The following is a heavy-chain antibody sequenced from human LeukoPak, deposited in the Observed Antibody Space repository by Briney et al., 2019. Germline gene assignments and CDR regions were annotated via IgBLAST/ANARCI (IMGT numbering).Heavy chain of an antibody. Sequence: SETLSLTCAVYGGSFSGYYWSWIRQPPGKGLEGIGEINHSGSTNYNPSLKSRGTISVHTSKNQFSLKLSSVTAADTAVYYCARAITMVRGVYFDYWGQGTLVTVSS. CDR2: INHSGST. V-gene: IGHV4-34*01. CDR3: ARAITMVRGVYFDY. CDR1: GGSFSGYY. D-gene: IGHD3-10*01. J-gene: IGHJ4*02.